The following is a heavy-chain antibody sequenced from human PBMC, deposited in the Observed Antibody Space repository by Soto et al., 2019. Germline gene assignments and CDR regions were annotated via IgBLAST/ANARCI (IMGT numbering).Heavy chain of an antibody. CDR1: GSRFSNYV. V-gene: IGHV1-69*06. CDR2: IIPIFNST. CDR3: AREGRGKKAGYNGLVSLGY. J-gene: IGHJ4*02. D-gene: IGHD2-2*02. Sequence: SVKVSCTVSGSRFSNYVISWVRQAPGHGLEWLGRIIPIFNSTKYAQSFQGRVTITADKSTSTASLELSSLRSDDTAVYYCAREGRGKKAGYNGLVSLGYWGQGTLVTVSS.